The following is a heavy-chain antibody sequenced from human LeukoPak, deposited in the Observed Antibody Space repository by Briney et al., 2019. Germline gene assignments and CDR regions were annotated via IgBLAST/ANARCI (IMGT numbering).Heavy chain of an antibody. J-gene: IGHJ4*02. CDR2: IDPSGGST. Sequence: ASVKVSCKASGYTFTRYYIHRVRQAPGQGLEWMGLIDPSGGSTNSAQKFQGRVTVTRDTSPTTVYMELSSLRSEDTAVYYCARAYNWNGRFDYWGQGTLVTVSS. D-gene: IGHD1-20*01. V-gene: IGHV1-46*01. CDR1: GYTFTRYY. CDR3: ARAYNWNGRFDY.